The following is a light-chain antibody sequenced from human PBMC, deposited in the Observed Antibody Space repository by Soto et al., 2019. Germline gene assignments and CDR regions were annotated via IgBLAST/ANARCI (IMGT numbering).Light chain of an antibody. CDR3: QEDGTSPWR. J-gene: IGKJ1*01. CDR1: QSVSNNY. Sequence: EIVLTQSPGTLSLSPGERATLSCRASQSVSNNYLAWYHQKPGRAPRLVISGASTRATGSPDRFSGSGSGTDFTLTISRLEPEDLAVYYGQEDGTSPWRSGQGTKVEFK. CDR2: GAS. V-gene: IGKV3-20*01.